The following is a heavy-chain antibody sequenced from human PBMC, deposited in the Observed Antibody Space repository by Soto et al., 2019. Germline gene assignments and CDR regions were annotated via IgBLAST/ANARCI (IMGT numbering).Heavy chain of an antibody. V-gene: IGHV4-61*01. Sequence: PSETLSLTCTVSGGSVSSGNYYWSWIRQPPGKGLEWIGCIFHTGTTNYNPPLKSRVTISLDTSMNQFSLKLSSVSPADTAVYYCTRAPVSGSYCFDFWGQGTPVTAPQ. J-gene: IGHJ4*02. CDR1: GGSVSSGNYY. CDR2: IFHTGTT. CDR3: TRAPVSGSYCFDF. D-gene: IGHD1-26*01.